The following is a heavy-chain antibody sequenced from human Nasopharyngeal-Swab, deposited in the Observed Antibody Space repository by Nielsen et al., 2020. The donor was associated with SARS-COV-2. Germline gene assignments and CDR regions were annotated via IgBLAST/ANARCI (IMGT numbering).Heavy chain of an antibody. Sequence: GESLKISCAASGFTFSSYSMNWVRQAPGKGLEWVSSISSSSSYIYYADSVKGRFTISRDNAKNSLYLRMNSLRAEDTAVYYCARHLPLRFLEWLFPDYFDYWGQGTLVTVSS. CDR1: GFTFSSYS. V-gene: IGHV3-21*01. D-gene: IGHD3-3*01. CDR2: ISSSSSYI. CDR3: ARHLPLRFLEWLFPDYFDY. J-gene: IGHJ4*02.